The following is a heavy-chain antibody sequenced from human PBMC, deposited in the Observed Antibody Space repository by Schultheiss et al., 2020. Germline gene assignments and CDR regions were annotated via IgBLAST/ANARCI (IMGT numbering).Heavy chain of an antibody. J-gene: IGHJ4*02. CDR3: AKVSSIVATIRLSPMLDY. D-gene: IGHD5-12*01. Sequence: GGSLRLSGAASGFTFSSYSMNWVRQAPGKGLEWVSYISSSSSTIYYADSVKGRFTISRDNAKNSLYLQMNSLRAEDTAVYYCAKVSSIVATIRLSPMLDYWGQGTLVTVSS. V-gene: IGHV3-48*01. CDR2: ISSSSSTI. CDR1: GFTFSSYS.